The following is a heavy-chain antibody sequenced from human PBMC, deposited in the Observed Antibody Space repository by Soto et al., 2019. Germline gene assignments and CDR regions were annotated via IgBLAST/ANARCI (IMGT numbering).Heavy chain of an antibody. V-gene: IGHV4-30-4*08. J-gene: IGHJ4*02. D-gene: IGHD3-3*01. Sequence: QVQLQESGPGLVKPSQTLSLTCTVSGDSITSSKHYWSWIRQHPGKGLEWIGYIYLSGFTYSTPSPKSRVNMSLDTSKNQFSLKLSSVTAADTAVYYCARGRLDDFCSGYLYYLDSWGLGTLVTVSS. CDR3: ARGRLDDFCSGYLYYLDS. CDR2: IYLSGFT. CDR1: GDSITSSKHY.